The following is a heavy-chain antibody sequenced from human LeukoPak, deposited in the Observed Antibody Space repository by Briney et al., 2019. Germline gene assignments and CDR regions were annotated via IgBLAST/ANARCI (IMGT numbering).Heavy chain of an antibody. V-gene: IGHV4-59*01. CDR2: ISYSGST. J-gene: IGHJ6*03. CDR1: GGSISSYY. D-gene: IGHD2-2*01. Sequence: PSETLSLTCTVSGGSISSYYWSWIRQPPGKGLEWIGYISYSGSTNYNPSLKSRVTISADTSKNQFSLKLSSVTAADTAVYYCARAGRGLGYCSSTSCPYYYYMDVWGKGTTVTVSS. CDR3: ARAGRGLGYCSSTSCPYYYYMDV.